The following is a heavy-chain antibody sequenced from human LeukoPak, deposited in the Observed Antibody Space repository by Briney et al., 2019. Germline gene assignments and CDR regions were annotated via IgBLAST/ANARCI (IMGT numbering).Heavy chain of an antibody. J-gene: IGHJ4*02. Sequence: ASVKVSCRASGYTFTGYYMHWVRQAPGQGLEWMGWINPNSGGTNYAQKFQGRVTMTSDTSISTAYMELSRLRSDDTAVYYCASLLWSGYYTGYWGQGTLVTVSS. CDR3: ASLLWSGYYTGY. D-gene: IGHD3-3*01. CDR2: INPNSGGT. CDR1: GYTFTGYY. V-gene: IGHV1-2*02.